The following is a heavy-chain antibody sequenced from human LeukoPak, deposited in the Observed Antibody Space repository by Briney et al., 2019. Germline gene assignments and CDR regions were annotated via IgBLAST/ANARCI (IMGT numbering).Heavy chain of an antibody. Sequence: SETLSLTCAVSGYSISSDYYWGWIRQPPGKGLEWMGGISHGGRTYYNPSFKSRVTTSVDTSKNEVSLKLSSVTAADTAVYYCAGIVGNIEVFDYWGQGTLVTVSS. CDR2: ISHGGRT. V-gene: IGHV4-38-2*01. D-gene: IGHD1-26*01. J-gene: IGHJ4*02. CDR3: AGIVGNIEVFDY. CDR1: GYSISSDYY.